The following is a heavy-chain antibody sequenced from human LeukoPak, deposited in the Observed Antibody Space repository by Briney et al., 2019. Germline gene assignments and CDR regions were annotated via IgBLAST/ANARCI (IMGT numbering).Heavy chain of an antibody. CDR2: IFPSGGEI. CDR1: GFTFSTFA. CDR3: AFGVATISLFDY. D-gene: IGHD5-12*01. J-gene: IGHJ4*02. V-gene: IGHV3-23*01. Sequence: LTGGSLRLSCVASGFTFSTFAMIWVRQPPGKGLEWVSSIFPSGGEIHYADSVRGRFTISRDNSKSILSLQMNSLRAEDTATYYCAFGVATISLFDYWGQGTLVTVSS.